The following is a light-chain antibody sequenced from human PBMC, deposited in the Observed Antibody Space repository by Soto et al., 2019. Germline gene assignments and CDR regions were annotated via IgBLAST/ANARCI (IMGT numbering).Light chain of an antibody. Sequence: EIVLTQSPGTLSLSPGERATLSCRASQSVSSSYLAWYQQKPGQAPRPLIYGASSRATGIPDRFSGSGSGTDFTLNISRLEPEDFAVYYCWHYGISPPYTFGQGLKLEIK. V-gene: IGKV3-20*01. J-gene: IGKJ2*01. CDR3: WHYGISPPYT. CDR1: QSVSSSY. CDR2: GAS.